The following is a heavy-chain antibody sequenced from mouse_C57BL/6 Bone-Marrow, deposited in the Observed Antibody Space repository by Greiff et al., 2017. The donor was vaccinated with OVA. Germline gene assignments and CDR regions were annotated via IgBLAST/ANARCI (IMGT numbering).Heavy chain of an antibody. V-gene: IGHV1-18*01. CDR2: INSNNGGT. J-gene: IGHJ3*01. Sequence: EVKLVESGPELAKPGASVKIPCKASGYTFTVYNMDWVKQSHGKSLEWIGDINSNNGGTIYNQKFKGKATLTVDKSSSTAYMELRSLTSEDTAVYYCARGGYYDYDGGAWFAYWGQGTLVTVSA. D-gene: IGHD2-4*01. CDR3: ARGGYYDYDGGAWFAY. CDR1: GYTFTVYN.